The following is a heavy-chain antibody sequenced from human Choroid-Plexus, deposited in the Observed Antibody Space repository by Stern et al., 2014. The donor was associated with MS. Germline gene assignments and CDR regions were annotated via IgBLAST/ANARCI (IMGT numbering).Heavy chain of an antibody. V-gene: IGHV3-30*18. Sequence: QVQLVQSGGGVAQPGRPLILSCAASGFTFSNFGMHWVRQAPGKGLEWVALISYDGSDKYYADSVNGRFTIFRDNSKNTLYMHMNSLRAEDTAVYYCAKDRQWSTYFFDYWGQGSLVTVSS. CDR3: AKDRQWSTYFFDY. J-gene: IGHJ4*02. CDR2: ISYDGSDK. D-gene: IGHD2-15*01. CDR1: GFTFSNFG.